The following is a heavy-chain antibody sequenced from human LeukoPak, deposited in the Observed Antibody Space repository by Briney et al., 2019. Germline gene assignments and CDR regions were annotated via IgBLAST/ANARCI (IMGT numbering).Heavy chain of an antibody. D-gene: IGHD3-22*01. CDR3: ATTSGTYYYDSSGYYASVQGLFDY. J-gene: IGHJ4*02. V-gene: IGHV3-7*01. Sequence: PGGSLRLSCAASGFTFSNYWMSWVRQAPGKGPEWVANIKQDGSEKYYVDSVKGRFTISRDNAKNSLYLQMNSLRAEDTAVYYCATTSGTYYYDSSGYYASVQGLFDYWGQGTLVTVSS. CDR1: GFTFSNYW. CDR2: IKQDGSEK.